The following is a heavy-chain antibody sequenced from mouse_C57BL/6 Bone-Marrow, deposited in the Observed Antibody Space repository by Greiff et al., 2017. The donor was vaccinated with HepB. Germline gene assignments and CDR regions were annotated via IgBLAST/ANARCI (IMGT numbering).Heavy chain of an antibody. D-gene: IGHD2-4*01. V-gene: IGHV5-12*01. CDR1: GFTFSDYY. J-gene: IGHJ3*01. CDR3: ASHYDYDWFAY. CDR2: ISNGGGST. Sequence: EVQGVESGGGLVQPGGSLKLSCAASGFTFSDYYMYWVRQTPEKRLEWVAYISNGGGSTYYPDTVKGRFTISRDNAKNTLYLQMSRLKSEDTAMYYCASHYDYDWFAYWGQGTLVTVSA.